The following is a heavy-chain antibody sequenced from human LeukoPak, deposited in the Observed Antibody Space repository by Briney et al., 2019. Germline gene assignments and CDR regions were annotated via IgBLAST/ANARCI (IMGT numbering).Heavy chain of an antibody. V-gene: IGHV7-4-1*02. D-gene: IGHD3-10*01. Sequence: ASVKVSCKASGYTFSAYVMNWVRQAPGQGLEWMGWINAKTGNPTYAQGFTGRFVFSLDTSVSTAYLQINSLKAEDTAVYYCARGWFGEISYYFDYWGQGTLVTVSS. CDR3: ARGWFGEISYYFDY. CDR2: INAKTGNP. J-gene: IGHJ4*02. CDR1: GYTFSAYV.